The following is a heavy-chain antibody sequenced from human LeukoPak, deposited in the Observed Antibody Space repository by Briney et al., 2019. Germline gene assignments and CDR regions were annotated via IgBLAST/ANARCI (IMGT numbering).Heavy chain of an antibody. V-gene: IGHV3-74*01. CDR3: VRESCSGGSCYLFDC. CDR2: INSDGSTT. Sequence: PGGSLRLSCAASGFTFSSYWMHWVRPAPGKGLVWFSRINSDGSTTTYADSVKGRFTISRDNATSTLYVLVNSLRAEDTAVYYCVRESCSGGSCYLFDCWGQGTLVTVSS. CDR1: GFTFSSYW. D-gene: IGHD2-15*01. J-gene: IGHJ4*02.